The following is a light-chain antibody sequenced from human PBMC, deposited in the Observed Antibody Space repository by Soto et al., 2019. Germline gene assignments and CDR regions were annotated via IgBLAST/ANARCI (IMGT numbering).Light chain of an antibody. V-gene: IGKV1-39*01. Sequence: TQMTQSPSSLSASVGDRVTITCRASQSLRSYLNWYQQKPGKAPKLLIYAASSLQSGVPSRFSGSGSGTDFTLTISSLQPEDFATYYCQQSYSIPWTFGQGTKVEIK. CDR3: QQSYSIPWT. CDR2: AAS. J-gene: IGKJ1*01. CDR1: QSLRSY.